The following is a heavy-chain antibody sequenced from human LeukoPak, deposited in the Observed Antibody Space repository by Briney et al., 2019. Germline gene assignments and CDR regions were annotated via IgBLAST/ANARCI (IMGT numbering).Heavy chain of an antibody. CDR3: ARGVGWAGKYYFDY. V-gene: IGHV1-2*02. CDR1: GYTFTGYY. J-gene: IGHJ4*02. D-gene: IGHD2-15*01. CDR2: INPNSGGT. Sequence: GASVKVSCKASGYTFTGYYMHWVRQAPGQGLEWMGWINPNSGGTNYAQKFQGRVTMTRDTSISTAYMELSRLRSDDTAVYYCARGVGWAGKYYFDYWGQGTLVTVSS.